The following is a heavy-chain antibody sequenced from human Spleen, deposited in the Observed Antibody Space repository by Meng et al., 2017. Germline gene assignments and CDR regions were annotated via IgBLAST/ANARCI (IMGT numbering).Heavy chain of an antibody. D-gene: IGHD3-10*01. Sequence: ASVKVSCKPSGYNFPDYYIHWVRRAPGQGLEWMGWMHPNSGSTGYAQKFQGRVSFTRSTSISAAYMELSSLRSEDTAVYYCARGDLNYGSGSYTLDYWGQGTLVTVSS. J-gene: IGHJ4*02. CDR2: MHPNSGST. V-gene: IGHV1-8*03. CDR1: GYNFPDYY. CDR3: ARGDLNYGSGSYTLDY.